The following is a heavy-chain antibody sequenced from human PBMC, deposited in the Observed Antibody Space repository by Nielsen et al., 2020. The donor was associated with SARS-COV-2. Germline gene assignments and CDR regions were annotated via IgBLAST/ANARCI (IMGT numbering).Heavy chain of an antibody. CDR1: GGSISSSSYY. Sequence: SETLSLTCTVPGGSISSSSYYWSWIRQHPGKGLEWIAYIYYSGSTNYNPSLKSRVTISVDTSKNQFSLKLSSVTAADTAVYYCARDPLGWQYYFDYWGQGTLVTVSS. J-gene: IGHJ4*02. CDR3: ARDPLGWQYYFDY. D-gene: IGHD2-21*01. V-gene: IGHV4-61*01. CDR2: IYYSGST.